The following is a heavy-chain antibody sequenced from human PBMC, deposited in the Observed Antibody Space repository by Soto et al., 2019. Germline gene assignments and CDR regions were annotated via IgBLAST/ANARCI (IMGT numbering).Heavy chain of an antibody. J-gene: IGHJ4*02. CDR1: GFTFSDYY. V-gene: IGHV3-11*06. Sequence: QVQLVESGGGLVQPGGSLRLSCVASGFTFSDYYMTWIRQAPGKGPEWLSYISSSSSHTSYADSVKGRFTSSRDNAKNSLYLQMNSLRAEDTAVYYCARALTYYYDSSGYSEFDYWGQGTLVTVSS. CDR3: ARALTYYYDSSGYSEFDY. D-gene: IGHD3-22*01. CDR2: ISSSSSHT.